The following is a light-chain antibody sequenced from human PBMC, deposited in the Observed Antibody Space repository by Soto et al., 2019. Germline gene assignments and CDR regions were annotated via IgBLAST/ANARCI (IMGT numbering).Light chain of an antibody. Sequence: EIVMTQSPATLSVSTGERATLSCRASQSVSSNLAWYQQNPGQAPRLLIYGASTRATGIPARFSGSGSGTEFTLTISSLQSEDFAVYYCQQYNNWPRTFGQGTKVDIK. CDR3: QQYNNWPRT. CDR1: QSVSSN. CDR2: GAS. J-gene: IGKJ1*01. V-gene: IGKV3-15*01.